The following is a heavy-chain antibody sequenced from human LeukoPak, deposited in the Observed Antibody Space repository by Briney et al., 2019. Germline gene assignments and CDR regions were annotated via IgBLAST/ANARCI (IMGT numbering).Heavy chain of an antibody. D-gene: IGHD6-19*01. V-gene: IGHV3-23*01. CDR1: GFTFSNFA. CDR2: ISGSGGST. Sequence: GRSLRLSCAASGFTFSNFAMSWVRQAPGKGLEWVSTISGSGGSTFYADSVKGRFPISRDNSNNTLFLQMNSLRAEDTAIYFCAKAGSSGWSSSGGDYWGQGSLFTVSS. CDR3: AKAGSSGWSSSGGDY. J-gene: IGHJ4*02.